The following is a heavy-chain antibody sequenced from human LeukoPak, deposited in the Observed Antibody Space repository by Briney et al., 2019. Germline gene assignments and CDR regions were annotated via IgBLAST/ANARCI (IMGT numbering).Heavy chain of an antibody. V-gene: IGHV3-73*01. CDR2: IRSRGNSYAI. D-gene: IGHD5-12*01. Sequence: PGGSLRLSCVASGFNFNGSGFHWVRQAPGKGLEWVGRIRSRGNSYAIAYAASVEGRFTVSRDESKNTAYLQMNSLTTEDTAVYYCTRLKEEGQVVADFEYWGQGTLVTVSS. J-gene: IGHJ4*01. CDR1: GFNFNGSG. CDR3: TRLKEEGQVVADFEY.